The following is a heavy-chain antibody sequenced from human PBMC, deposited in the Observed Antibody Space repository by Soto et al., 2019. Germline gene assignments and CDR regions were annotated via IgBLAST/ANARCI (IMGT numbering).Heavy chain of an antibody. CDR2: TKYNGRS. CDR3: ARMSRTVNY. D-gene: IGHD4-17*01. Sequence: SETLSLTYTVSGDAITSSSYFWSWIRQSPGRGLEYIGYTKYNGRSTYNPSLQSRVTISVDTSTSQFSLNLTSVTAGDTAVYYCARMSRTVNYWGQGIRVTVS. CDR1: GDAITSSSYF. J-gene: IGHJ4*02. V-gene: IGHV4-61*01.